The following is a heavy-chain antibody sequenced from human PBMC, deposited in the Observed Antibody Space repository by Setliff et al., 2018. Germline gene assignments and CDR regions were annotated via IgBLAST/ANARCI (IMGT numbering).Heavy chain of an antibody. Sequence: SETLSLTCTVSGGSISSGSYYWSWIRQPAGKGLEWIGRIYTSGSTNYNPSLKSRVTISVDTSKNQFSLKLSSVTAADTAVYYCARDQYNFWSGYFYESSWFDPWGQGTLVTVSS. D-gene: IGHD3-3*01. CDR1: GGSISSGSYY. CDR2: IYTSGST. CDR3: ARDQYNFWSGYFYESSWFDP. V-gene: IGHV4-61*02. J-gene: IGHJ5*02.